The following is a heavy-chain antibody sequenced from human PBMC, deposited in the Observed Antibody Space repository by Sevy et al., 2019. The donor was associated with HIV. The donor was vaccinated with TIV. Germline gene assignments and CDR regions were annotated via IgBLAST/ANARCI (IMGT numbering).Heavy chain of an antibody. D-gene: IGHD6-13*01. Sequence: ASVKVSCKTSGYAFIRYDIKWVRQATGQGLEWMGWINPNSGNTGYAQKFQGRVTMTRNTSTSTVYMDLSSLRFEDTAVYYCATYSGSWYFPAFDIWGQGTMVTVSS. CDR2: INPNSGNT. CDR3: ATYSGSWYFPAFDI. J-gene: IGHJ3*02. V-gene: IGHV1-8*01. CDR1: GYAFIRYD.